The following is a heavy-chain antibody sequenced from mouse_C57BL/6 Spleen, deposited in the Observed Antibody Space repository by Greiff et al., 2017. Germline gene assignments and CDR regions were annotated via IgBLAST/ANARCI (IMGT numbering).Heavy chain of an antibody. V-gene: IGHV1-82*01. CDR2: IYPGDGDT. CDR3: ARCPYGYDVGYAMDY. D-gene: IGHD2-2*01. Sequence: QVQLQQSGPELVKPGASVKISCKASGYAFSSSWMNWVKQRPGKGLEWIGRIYPGDGDTNYNGNFKGKATLTADKSSSTAYMQLSSMTSEDSAVYFCARCPYGYDVGYAMDYWGQGTSVTVSS. J-gene: IGHJ4*01. CDR1: GYAFSSSW.